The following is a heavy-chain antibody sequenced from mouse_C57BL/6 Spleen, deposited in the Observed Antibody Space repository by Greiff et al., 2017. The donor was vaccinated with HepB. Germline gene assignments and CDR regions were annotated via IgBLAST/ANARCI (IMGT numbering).Heavy chain of an antibody. CDR2: IDPSDSYT. CDR3: ARKELRFYAMDY. Sequence: QVQLQQPGAELVKPGASVKLSCKASGYTFTSYWMQWVKQRPGQGLEWIGEIDPSDSYTNYNQKFKGKATLTVDTSSSTAYMQLSRLTSEDSAVYYCARKELRFYAMDYWGQGTSVTVSS. CDR1: GYTFTSYW. J-gene: IGHJ4*01. V-gene: IGHV1-50*01. D-gene: IGHD1-1*01.